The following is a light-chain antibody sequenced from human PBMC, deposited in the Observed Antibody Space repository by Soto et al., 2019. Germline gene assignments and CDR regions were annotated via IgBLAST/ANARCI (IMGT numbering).Light chain of an antibody. CDR3: MQALQTPRT. CDR1: QSLLHSNGYNY. Sequence: DIVMTQSPLSLPVTPGEPASISCRSSQSLLHSNGYNYLDWYLQKPGQSPQLLIYLGSNRASGVPARFSGSGSGTDFTLNISRVEAEDVGVYYCMQALQTPRTFGQGTKLEIK. J-gene: IGKJ2*01. V-gene: IGKV2-28*01. CDR2: LGS.